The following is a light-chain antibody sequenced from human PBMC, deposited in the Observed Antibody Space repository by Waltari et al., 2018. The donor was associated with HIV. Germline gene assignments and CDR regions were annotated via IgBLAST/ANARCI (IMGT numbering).Light chain of an antibody. V-gene: IGKV1-NL1*01. CDR3: HQYFSDHFT. CDR1: QGIGNS. Sequence: DIQMTQLPSSMSASVGDSVTISCQATQGIGNSVSWSQQRPGKVPKLLVYGSYIRERGVASRITGSGSGTEFSLTISSLQPEDFATYVCHQYFSDHFTFGGGTKVEI. J-gene: IGKJ4*01. CDR2: GSY.